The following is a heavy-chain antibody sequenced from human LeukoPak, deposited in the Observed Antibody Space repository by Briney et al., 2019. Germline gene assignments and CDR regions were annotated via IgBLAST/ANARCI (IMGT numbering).Heavy chain of an antibody. V-gene: IGHV1-24*01. Sequence: GASVKVSCKVSGYTLTELSMHWVRQAPGKGLEWMGGFDPEDGETIYAQKFQGRVTMTEDTSTDTAYMELSSLRSEDTAVYYCTIFGVTPFPNWFDPWGQGTLVTVSS. D-gene: IGHD3-3*01. J-gene: IGHJ5*02. CDR1: GYTLTELS. CDR2: FDPEDGET. CDR3: TIFGVTPFPNWFDP.